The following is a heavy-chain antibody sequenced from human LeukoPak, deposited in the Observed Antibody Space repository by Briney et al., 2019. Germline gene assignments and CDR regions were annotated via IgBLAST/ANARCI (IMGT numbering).Heavy chain of an antibody. CDR1: RFSVSGTQ. V-gene: IGHV3-53*01. J-gene: IGHJ4*02. D-gene: IGHD3-16*01. CDR2: MYTGGTT. Sequence: GGSLTLSCPPSRFSVSGTQMSWVRQAPRKGLEWVCAMYTGGTTYYAHSVQGRFTIYRDISENTLYVQVNSLRAEDRAVYYCAKDEATSGGGLASWGQGTLVSVSS. CDR3: AKDEATSGGGLAS.